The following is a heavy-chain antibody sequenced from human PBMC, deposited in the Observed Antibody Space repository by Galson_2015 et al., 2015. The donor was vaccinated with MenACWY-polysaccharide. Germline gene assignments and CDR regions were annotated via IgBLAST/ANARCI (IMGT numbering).Heavy chain of an antibody. Sequence: SVKVSCKASGGDFSTHGLSWLRQAPGQGFEFVGRIIPIMGSPNYAQRFQGRLTITADGSTRTAYMELSSLRFEDTAMYYCVRAECSGNTCYSASWGQGTLLTVSS. J-gene: IGHJ4*02. D-gene: IGHD2-15*01. CDR1: GGDFSTHG. CDR2: IIPIMGSP. V-gene: IGHV1-69*11. CDR3: VRAECSGNTCYSAS.